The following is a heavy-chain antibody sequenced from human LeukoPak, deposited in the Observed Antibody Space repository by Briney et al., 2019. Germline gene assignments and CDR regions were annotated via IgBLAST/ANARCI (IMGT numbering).Heavy chain of an antibody. D-gene: IGHD2-21*01. V-gene: IGHV3-48*01. CDR3: ASGCGGDCYPNYYYYMDV. Sequence: GGSLRLSCAASGFTFSSYSMNWVRQAPGKGLEWVSYISSSSSTIYYADSVKGRFTISRDNAKNSLYLQMNSLRAEDTAVYYCASGCGGDCYPNYYYYMDVWGKGTTVTVSS. CDR2: ISSSSSTI. J-gene: IGHJ6*03. CDR1: GFTFSSYS.